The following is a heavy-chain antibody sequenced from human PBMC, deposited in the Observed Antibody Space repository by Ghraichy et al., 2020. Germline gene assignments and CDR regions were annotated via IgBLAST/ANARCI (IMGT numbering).Heavy chain of an antibody. CDR1: GGSFSGYY. J-gene: IGHJ4*02. CDR3: ARRVIGSSWYVDY. Sequence: SETLSLTCAVYGGSFSGYYWSWIRQPPGKGLEWIGEINHSGSTNYNPSLKSRVTISVDTSKNQFSLKLSSVTAADTAVYYCARRVIGSSWYVDYWGQGTLVTVSS. CDR2: INHSGST. V-gene: IGHV4-34*01. D-gene: IGHD6-13*01.